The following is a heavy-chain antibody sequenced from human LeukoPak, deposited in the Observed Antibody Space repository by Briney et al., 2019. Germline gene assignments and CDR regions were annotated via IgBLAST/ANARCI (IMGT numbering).Heavy chain of an antibody. CDR1: GFIFSDHS. CDR3: ARDVGGSGRTFDI. CDR2: ISYDGSNK. D-gene: IGHD1-26*01. V-gene: IGHV3-30*03. J-gene: IGHJ3*02. Sequence: GGSLRLSCAAPGFIFSDHSMNWVRQAPGQGLGGVAVISYDGSNKYYADSVKGRFTISRDNSKNTLYLQMNSLRAEDTAVYYCARDVGGSGRTFDIWGQGTMVTVSS.